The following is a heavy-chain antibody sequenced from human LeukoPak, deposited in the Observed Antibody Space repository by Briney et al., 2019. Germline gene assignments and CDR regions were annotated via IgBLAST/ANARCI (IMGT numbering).Heavy chain of an antibody. CDR3: ATEAPRGYYFDY. CDR2: VYATGGVA. V-gene: IGHV1-46*01. J-gene: IGHJ4*02. CDR1: GHTFTNYH. Sequence: ASVKVSCKASGHTFTNYHIHWVRQAPGQGVEWMGAVYATGGVAINTQTFPVRVTMTRDTSTGTVYMELSSLRFEDTAIYYCATEAPRGYYFDYWGQGIQVTVSS.